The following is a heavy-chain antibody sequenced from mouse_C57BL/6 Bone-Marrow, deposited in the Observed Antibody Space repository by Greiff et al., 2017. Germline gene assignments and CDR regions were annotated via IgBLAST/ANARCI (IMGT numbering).Heavy chain of an antibody. CDR1: GYTFTSYT. J-gene: IGHJ2*01. CDR2: INPSSGYT. Sequence: QVQLKESGAELARPGASVKMSCKASGYTFTSYTMHWVKQRPGQGLEWIGYINPSSGYTKYNQKFKDKATLTADKSSSTAYMQLSSLTSEDSAVYYCARRDYYGFYYFDYWGQGTTLTVSS. D-gene: IGHD1-1*01. V-gene: IGHV1-4*01. CDR3: ARRDYYGFYYFDY.